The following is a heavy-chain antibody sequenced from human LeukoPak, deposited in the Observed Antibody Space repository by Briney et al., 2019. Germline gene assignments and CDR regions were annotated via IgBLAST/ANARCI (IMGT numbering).Heavy chain of an antibody. CDR1: GGSISSSSYY. CDR3: ARNTHLDAFDI. J-gene: IGHJ3*02. V-gene: IGHV4-61*05. Sequence: PETLSLTCTVSGGSISSSSYYWGWIRQPPGKGLEWIGYIYYSGSTNYNPSLKSRVTISVDASKNQFSLKLSSVTAADTAVYYCARNTHLDAFDIWGQGTMVTVSS. CDR2: IYYSGST.